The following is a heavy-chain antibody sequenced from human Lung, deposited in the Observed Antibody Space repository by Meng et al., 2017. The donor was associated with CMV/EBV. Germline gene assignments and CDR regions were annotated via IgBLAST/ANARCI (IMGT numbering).Heavy chain of an antibody. D-gene: IGHD3-10*01. J-gene: IGHJ4*02. CDR1: GYSFSTFG. CDR2: SSTRYGQT. Sequence: QHQLVQSGAEVAKPXXSVKVSCKASGYSFSTFGISWVRQVPGQRLEWVGWSSTRYGQTRYAQNLQGRVILSTDTSTNTAYMTLRDLTFDDTAVYFCARESERFGELYDYWGQGTMVTVSS. CDR3: ARESERFGELYDY. V-gene: IGHV1-18*01.